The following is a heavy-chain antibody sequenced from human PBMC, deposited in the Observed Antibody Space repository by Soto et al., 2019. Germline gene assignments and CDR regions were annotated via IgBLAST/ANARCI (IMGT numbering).Heavy chain of an antibody. CDR1: GFTFSRYA. J-gene: IGHJ4*02. D-gene: IGHD3-10*01. CDR2: ISRDGSSK. CDR3: ARSRNSAVADSFDF. V-gene: IGHV3-30*04. Sequence: GGTLRLSCAVSGFTFSRYAIHWVSQAPRNGQERVAVISRDGSSKYYVDSVKGRFTISRNKSKNTLSLQMNSLRDEDTAVYYCARSRNSAVADSFDFWGQGTLVTVSS.